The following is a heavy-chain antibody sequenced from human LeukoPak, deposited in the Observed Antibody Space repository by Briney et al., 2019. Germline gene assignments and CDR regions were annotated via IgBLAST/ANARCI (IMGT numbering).Heavy chain of an antibody. J-gene: IGHJ6*02. CDR3: AKDLDGGYYYYGMDV. V-gene: IGHV3-23*01. Sequence: GGSLRLSCAASGFTFSSYAMSWVRQAPGKGLEWVSAISGSGGSTYYADSVKGRFTISRDNSKNTLYLQMNSLRAEDTAVYYCAKDLDGGYYYYGMDVWGQGTTVTVSS. CDR1: GFTFSSYA. D-gene: IGHD3-10*01. CDR2: ISGSGGST.